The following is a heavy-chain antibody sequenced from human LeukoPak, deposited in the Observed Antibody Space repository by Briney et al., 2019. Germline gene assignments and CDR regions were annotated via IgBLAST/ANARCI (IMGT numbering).Heavy chain of an antibody. CDR2: INPNSGGT. D-gene: IGHD4-17*01. V-gene: IGHV1-2*02. Sequence: ASVKVSCKASGYTFTCYYLHWVRQAPGQGLEWMGWINPNSGGTNYAQRFQGRVTMTRDTSIGTAYMELSRLRSDDTAVYYCARFLAGYGDYRYYFDFWGQGTLVTVSS. CDR1: GYTFTCYY. J-gene: IGHJ4*02. CDR3: ARFLAGYGDYRYYFDF.